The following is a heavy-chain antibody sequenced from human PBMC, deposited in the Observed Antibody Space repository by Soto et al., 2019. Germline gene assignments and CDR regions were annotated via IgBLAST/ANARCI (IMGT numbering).Heavy chain of an antibody. J-gene: IGHJ4*02. V-gene: IGHV3-23*01. CDR3: AKILTIVVVITTFDYFDY. CDR1: GFTFSSYA. CDR2: ISGSGGST. Sequence: LRLSCAASGFTFSSYAMSWVRQAPGKGLEWVSAISGSGGSTYYADSVKGRFTISRDNSKNTLYLQMNSLRAEDTAVYYCAKILTIVVVITTFDYFDYWGQGTLVTVSS. D-gene: IGHD3-22*01.